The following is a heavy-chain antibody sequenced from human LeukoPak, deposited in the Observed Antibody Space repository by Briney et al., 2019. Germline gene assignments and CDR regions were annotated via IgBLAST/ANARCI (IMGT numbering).Heavy chain of an antibody. Sequence: QPGGSLRLSCSASGFTFIRYGMNWVRQAPGKGLEWVAVISYDGNNKYYADSVKGRFTISRDISKNTLYLQMNSLRAEDTAVYYCARNYYGSGSYYSRSSGWGSNWFDPWGQGTLVTVSS. CDR3: ARNYYGSGSYYSRSSGWGSNWFDP. J-gene: IGHJ5*02. CDR2: ISYDGNNK. V-gene: IGHV3-30*03. CDR1: GFTFIRYG. D-gene: IGHD3-10*01.